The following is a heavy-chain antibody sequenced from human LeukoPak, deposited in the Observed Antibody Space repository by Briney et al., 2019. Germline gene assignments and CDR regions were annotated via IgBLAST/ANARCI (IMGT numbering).Heavy chain of an antibody. V-gene: IGHV4-31*03. D-gene: IGHD4-11*01. CDR3: ARGPSMTTVTKFDC. J-gene: IGHJ4*02. CDR1: GGSISSGGYY. Sequence: SQTLSLTCTVSGGSISSGGYYWSWIRQHPGKGLEWIGYIYYSGSTYYNPSLKSRVTISVDTSKNQFSLKLSSVTAADTAVYYCARGPSMTTVTKFDCWGQGTLVTVSS. CDR2: IYYSGST.